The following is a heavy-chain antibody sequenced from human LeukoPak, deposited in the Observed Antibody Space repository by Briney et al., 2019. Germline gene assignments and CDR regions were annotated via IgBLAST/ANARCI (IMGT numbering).Heavy chain of an antibody. Sequence: SETLSLTCAVYGGSFSGYYWSWIRQPPGKGLEWIGEINRSGSTNYNPSLKSRVTISVDTSKNQFSLKLSSVTAADTAVYYCARASGGSGSYPFDYWGQGTLVTVSS. D-gene: IGHD3-10*01. CDR2: INRSGST. V-gene: IGHV4-34*01. CDR3: ARASGGSGSYPFDY. J-gene: IGHJ4*02. CDR1: GGSFSGYY.